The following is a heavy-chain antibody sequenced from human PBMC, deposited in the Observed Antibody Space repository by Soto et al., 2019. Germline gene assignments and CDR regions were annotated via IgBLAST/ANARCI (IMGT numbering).Heavy chain of an antibody. J-gene: IGHJ5*02. Sequence: GSLRLSCSASGFTFSSYAMSWVRQAPGKGLEWVSVISGSGDFTFYADSVKGRFTISRDNSKNTLYLQMNTLRAEDTAVYYCARVQWELLWFDPWGQGTLVTVSS. D-gene: IGHD1-26*01. CDR3: ARVQWELLWFDP. CDR2: ISGSGDFT. CDR1: GFTFSSYA. V-gene: IGHV3-23*01.